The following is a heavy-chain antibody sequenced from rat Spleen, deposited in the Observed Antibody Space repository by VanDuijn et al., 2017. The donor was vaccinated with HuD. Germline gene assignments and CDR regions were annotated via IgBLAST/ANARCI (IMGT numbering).Heavy chain of an antibody. J-gene: IGHJ2*01. D-gene: IGHD2-3*01. CDR3: ARSNGYNYFDY. CDR2: ISNGETT. CDR1: GFSLTGNN. V-gene: IGHV2-6*01. Sequence: QVQLKESGPGLVQPSQTLSLTCTVSGFSLTGNNIYWIRQAPGKGLEWIATISNGETTYYNSTLKSRLRISRDTSKSQVFLEMTSLQTEDTAMYFCARSNGYNYFDYWGQGIMVTVSS.